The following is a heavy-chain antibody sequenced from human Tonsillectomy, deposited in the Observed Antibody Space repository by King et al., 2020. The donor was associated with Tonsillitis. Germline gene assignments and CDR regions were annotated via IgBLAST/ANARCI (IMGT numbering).Heavy chain of an antibody. CDR1: FTSSSDS. D-gene: IGHD6-13*01. Sequence: FTSSSDSMNWVRQATGKGLEWVSYISGSSGTIHYADSVKGRFTISRDNAKNSLDLQMNSLRDEDTAGYYCARGPTRYSSNWSLFGYWGQGTLVNVSS. CDR2: ISGSSGTI. CDR3: ARGPTRYSSNWSLFGY. V-gene: IGHV3-48*02. J-gene: IGHJ4*02.